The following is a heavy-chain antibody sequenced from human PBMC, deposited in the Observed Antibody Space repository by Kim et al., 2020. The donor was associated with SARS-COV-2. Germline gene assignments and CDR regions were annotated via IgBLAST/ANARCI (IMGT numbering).Heavy chain of an antibody. V-gene: IGHV4-39*01. D-gene: IGHD7-27*01. CDR1: GDSISSSTYY. J-gene: IGHJ4*02. CDR3: ARLGPNWDKPTDS. CDR2: IYYTGST. Sequence: SETLSLTCTVSGDSISSSTYYWGWIRQPQGKGLEWIGTIYYTGSTYYNPSLNSRVTISADMSNNQFSLKLSSVTAADTALYYFARLGPNWDKPTDSWCQG.